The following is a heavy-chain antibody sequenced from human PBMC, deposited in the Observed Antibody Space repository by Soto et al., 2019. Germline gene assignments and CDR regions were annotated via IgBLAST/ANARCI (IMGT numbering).Heavy chain of an antibody. CDR3: AHTKGYYGMAV. CDR1: GFSLSTRGVG. V-gene: IGHV2-5*02. CDR2: IYWDDAK. Sequence: QITLRESGPTLVKPTQTLTLTCTFSGFSLSTRGVGVGWIRQPPGKALEWLALIYWDDAKRYSPSLKSRVTITKDTSKNHVVLTMANMAPGDTATYYCAHTKGYYGMAVWGQGTTVTVSS. J-gene: IGHJ6*02.